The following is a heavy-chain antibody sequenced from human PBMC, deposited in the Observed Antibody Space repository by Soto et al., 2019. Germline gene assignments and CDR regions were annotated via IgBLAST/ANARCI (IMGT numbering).Heavy chain of an antibody. V-gene: IGHV3-7*01. D-gene: IGHD6-19*01. J-gene: IGHJ4*02. CDR2: IKQDGSEK. Sequence: EVQLVESGGGLVQPGGSLRLSCAASGFTFSSYWMSWVRQAPGKGLEWVANIKQDGSEKYYVDSVKGRFTISRDNAKNSLYLQMNSLRAEDTAVYYCASSYGGAQWLAHFWGQGTLVTVSS. CDR1: GFTFSSYW. CDR3: ASSYGGAQWLAHF.